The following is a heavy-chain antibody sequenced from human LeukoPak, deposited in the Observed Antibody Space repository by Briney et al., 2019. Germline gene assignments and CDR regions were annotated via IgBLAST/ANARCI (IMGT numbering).Heavy chain of an antibody. CDR1: GYSISSSSYY. J-gene: IGHJ4*02. Sequence: SETLSLTCTVSGYSISSSSYYWGWIRQPPGKGLEWIGNIYYSGSTYYNPSLKSRVTISVDTSKNQFSLKLSSVTAADTAVYYCARGDLSDFEYWGQGTLVTVSS. D-gene: IGHD2-21*01. CDR3: ARGDLSDFEY. V-gene: IGHV4-39*07. CDR2: IYYSGST.